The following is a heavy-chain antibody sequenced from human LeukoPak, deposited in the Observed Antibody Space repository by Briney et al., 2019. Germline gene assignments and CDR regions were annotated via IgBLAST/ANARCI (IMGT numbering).Heavy chain of an antibody. V-gene: IGHV3-9*01. Sequence: PGGSLRLSCAASGFTLDDYAMHWVRQAPGKGLEWVSGISWNSGSIGYADSVKGRFTISRDNAKNSLYLQMNSLRAEDTALYYCAKSYYYDSSGYYYPDTHFDYWGQGTLVTVSS. CDR2: ISWNSGSI. D-gene: IGHD3-22*01. J-gene: IGHJ4*02. CDR1: GFTLDDYA. CDR3: AKSYYYDSSGYYYPDTHFDY.